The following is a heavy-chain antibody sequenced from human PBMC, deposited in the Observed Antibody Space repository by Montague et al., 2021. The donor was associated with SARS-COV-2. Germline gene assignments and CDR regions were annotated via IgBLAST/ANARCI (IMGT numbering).Heavy chain of an antibody. CDR3: ARVNGADALDI. CDR1: GFTFSAYE. Sequence: SLRLSCAASGFTFSAYEMSWVRQAPGKGLEWVSYIGTSGSPIFYAESVKGRFTVSRDNAKKSLFLQMNSLRVEDTAIYYCARVNGADALDIWGQGTMVIVSS. J-gene: IGHJ3*02. D-gene: IGHD2-8*01. CDR2: IGTSGSPI. V-gene: IGHV3-48*03.